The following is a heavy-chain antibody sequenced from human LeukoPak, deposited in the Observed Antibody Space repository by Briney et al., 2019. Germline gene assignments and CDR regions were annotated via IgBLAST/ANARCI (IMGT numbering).Heavy chain of an antibody. Sequence: PSETLSLTCTVSGGSISSYYWSWIRQPPGKRLEWIGYIYYSGSTNYNPSLKSRVTISVDTSKNQFSLKLSSVTAADTAVYYCARGFSMKRYDFWSGYYTGGGAYYFDYWGQGTLVTVSS. J-gene: IGHJ4*02. D-gene: IGHD3-3*01. V-gene: IGHV4-59*01. CDR2: IYYSGST. CDR1: GGSISSYY. CDR3: ARGFSMKRYDFWSGYYTGGGAYYFDY.